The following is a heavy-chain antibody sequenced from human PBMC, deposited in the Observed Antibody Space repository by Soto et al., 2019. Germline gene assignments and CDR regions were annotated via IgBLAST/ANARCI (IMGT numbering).Heavy chain of an antibody. J-gene: IGHJ5*02. D-gene: IGHD3-16*01. CDR2: IYWDDDK. V-gene: IGHV2-5*02. Sequence: QITLKESGPTLVKPTQTLTLTCTFSGFSLTTRGVGVGWIRQPPGKALECLALIYWDDDKRHSPSLQSRLSIXKXNXXNQVVLTMTNVDPVDTATYYCAPIPNYYQYDWFDPWGQGTLVSVSS. CDR1: GFSLTTRGVG. CDR3: APIPNYYQYDWFDP.